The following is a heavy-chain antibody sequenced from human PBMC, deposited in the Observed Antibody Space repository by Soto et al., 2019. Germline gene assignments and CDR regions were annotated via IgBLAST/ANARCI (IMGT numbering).Heavy chain of an antibody. CDR2: IKSKTDGGTT. CDR3: TTDRSDYYGSGRYYNVYYYYGMDG. CDR1: GFTFSNAW. D-gene: IGHD3-10*01. Sequence: GGSLRHSCAASGFTFSNAWMNWGRQAPGKGLEWVGRIKSKTDGGTTDYAAPVKGRFTISRDDSKNTLYLQMNSLKTEDTAVYYCTTDRSDYYGSGRYYNVYYYYGMDGWGQGTTVTVAS. J-gene: IGHJ6*02. V-gene: IGHV3-15*07.